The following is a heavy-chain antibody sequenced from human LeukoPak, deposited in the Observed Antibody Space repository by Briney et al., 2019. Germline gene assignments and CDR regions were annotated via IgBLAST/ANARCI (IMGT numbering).Heavy chain of an antibody. V-gene: IGHV1-8*01. CDR2: MNPNSGNT. Sequence: GASVKVSCKASGYTFTSYDINWVRQATGQGPEWMGWMNPNSGNTGYAQKFQGRVTMTRNTSISTAYMELSSLRSEGTAVYYCARGPRYYYDSSGYADYWGQGTLVTVSS. CDR1: GYTFTSYD. CDR3: ARGPRYYYDSSGYADY. J-gene: IGHJ4*02. D-gene: IGHD3-22*01.